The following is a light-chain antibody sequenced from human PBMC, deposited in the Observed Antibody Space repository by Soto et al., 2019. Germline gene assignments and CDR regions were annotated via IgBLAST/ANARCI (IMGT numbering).Light chain of an antibody. CDR3: SSYAGSNNFV. Sequence: QSVLTQPPSASGSPGQSVTISCTGTSSDVGGYNYVSWYQQHPGKAPKLMIYEVSKRPSGVPDRFSGSKSGNTASLTVSGLQADDEADYYCSSYAGSNNFVFGTGKKVTV. J-gene: IGLJ1*01. V-gene: IGLV2-8*01. CDR2: EVS. CDR1: SSDVGGYNY.